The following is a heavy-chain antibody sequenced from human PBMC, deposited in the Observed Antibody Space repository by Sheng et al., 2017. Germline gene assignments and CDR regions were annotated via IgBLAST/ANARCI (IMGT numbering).Heavy chain of an antibody. Sequence: EVQLVESGGGLIQPGGSLRLSCAASGFTFSNYAMSWVRQAPGKGLDWVSTISRSGSNTYYADSVKGRFTISRDNSMNTLFLQLNSLRVEDTAVYFCARTSGTYFGYFDYCSHGTLVTV. V-gene: IGHV3-23*04. D-gene: IGHD3-10*01. CDR1: GFTFSNYA. J-gene: IGHJ4*01. CDR3: ARTSGTYFGYFDY. CDR2: ISRSGSNT.